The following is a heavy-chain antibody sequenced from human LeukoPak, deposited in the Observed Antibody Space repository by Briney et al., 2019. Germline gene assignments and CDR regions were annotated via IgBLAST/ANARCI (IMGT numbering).Heavy chain of an antibody. J-gene: IGHJ4*02. V-gene: IGHV1-69*05. CDR3: ARERYCSSTSCYAFDY. D-gene: IGHD2-2*01. Sequence: ASVKVSCKASGGTFSSYAISWVRQAPGQGLEWMGRIIPIFGTANYAQKFQGRVTITTDESTSTAYMELSSLRSGDTAVYYCARERYCSSTSCYAFDYWGQGTLVTASS. CDR1: GGTFSSYA. CDR2: IIPIFGTA.